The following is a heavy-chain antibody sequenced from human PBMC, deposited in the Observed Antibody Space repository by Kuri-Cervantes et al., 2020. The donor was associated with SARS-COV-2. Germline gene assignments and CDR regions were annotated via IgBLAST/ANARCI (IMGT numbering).Heavy chain of an antibody. CDR1: GGTFSSYA. Sequence: SVKVSCKASGGTFSSYAISWVRQAPGQGLEWMGRIIPILGTANYAQKFQGRVTITADKSTSTTYMELSSLRSEDTAVYYCAGSATGEGDYWGQGTLVTVSS. CDR2: IIPILGTA. J-gene: IGHJ4*02. V-gene: IGHV1-69*04. D-gene: IGHD7-27*01. CDR3: AGSATGEGDY.